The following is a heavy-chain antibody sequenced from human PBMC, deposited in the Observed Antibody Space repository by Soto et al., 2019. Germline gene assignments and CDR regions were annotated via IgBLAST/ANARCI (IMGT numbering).Heavy chain of an antibody. J-gene: IGHJ6*02. D-gene: IGHD5-18*01. CDR3: ARDQGQYSIRHYGMDV. CDR2: INSDGSST. V-gene: IGHV3-74*01. Sequence: EVQLVESGGGLVQPGGSLRLSCAASGFTFSSYWMHWVRQAPGKGLVWVSRINSDGSSTSYADSVKGRFTISRDNAKNXLNLQENSLRPEDKAVYYCARDQGQYSIRHYGMDVWGQGTTVTVSS. CDR1: GFTFSSYW.